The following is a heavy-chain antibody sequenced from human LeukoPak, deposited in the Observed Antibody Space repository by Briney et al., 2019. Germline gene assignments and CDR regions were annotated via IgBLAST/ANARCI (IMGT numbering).Heavy chain of an antibody. V-gene: IGHV1-18*01. CDR3: ATRFLEWLGLPDYFDY. CDR1: GYTFTSYG. Sequence: ASVKVSCKASGYTFTSYGISWVRQAPGQGLEWMGWISAYNGNTNYAQKLQGRVTMTTDTSTSTAYMELRSLRSDDTAVYYCATRFLEWLGLPDYFDYWGQGTLVTVSS. D-gene: IGHD3-3*01. J-gene: IGHJ4*02. CDR2: ISAYNGNT.